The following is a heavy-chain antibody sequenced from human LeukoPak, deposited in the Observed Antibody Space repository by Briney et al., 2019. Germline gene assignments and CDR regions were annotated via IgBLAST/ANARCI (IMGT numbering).Heavy chain of an antibody. CDR3: ARAYYDSSGYGY. V-gene: IGHV4-4*09. J-gene: IGHJ4*02. Sequence: SETLSLTCTVSGGSISSYYWSWIRQPPGKGLEWIGYIYTSGSTNYNPSLKSRVTISVDTSKNQFSLKLSSVTAADTAVYYCARAYYDSSGYGYWGQGTLVTVSS. CDR1: GGSISSYY. D-gene: IGHD3-22*01. CDR2: IYTSGST.